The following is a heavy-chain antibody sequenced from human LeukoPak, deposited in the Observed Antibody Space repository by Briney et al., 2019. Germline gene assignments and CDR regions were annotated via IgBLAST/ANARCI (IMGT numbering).Heavy chain of an antibody. J-gene: IGHJ3*02. V-gene: IGHV3-11*01. D-gene: IGHD3-22*01. CDR3: ARDWGYYDSNAFDI. Sequence: GGSLRLSCAASGFTFSDYYMSWIRQAPGRGLEWVSYISSSGSTIYYADSVKGRFTISRDNAKNSLYLQMNSLRAEDTAVYYCARDWGYYDSNAFDIWGQGTMVTVSS. CDR1: GFTFSDYY. CDR2: ISSSGSTI.